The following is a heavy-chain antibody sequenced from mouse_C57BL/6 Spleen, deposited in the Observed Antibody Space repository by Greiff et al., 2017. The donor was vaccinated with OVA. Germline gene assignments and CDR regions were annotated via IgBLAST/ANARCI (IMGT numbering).Heavy chain of an antibody. D-gene: IGHD1-1*01. CDR2: IYPGSGST. V-gene: IGHV1-55*01. CDR1: GYTFTSYW. Sequence: QVQLKQPGAELVKPGASVKMSCKASGYTFTSYWITWVKQRPGQGLEWIGDIYPGSGSTNYNEKFKSKATLTVDTSSSTAYMQLSSLTSEDSAVYYCAREGYYGSSYWFAYWGQGTLVTVSA. CDR3: AREGYYGSSYWFAY. J-gene: IGHJ3*01.